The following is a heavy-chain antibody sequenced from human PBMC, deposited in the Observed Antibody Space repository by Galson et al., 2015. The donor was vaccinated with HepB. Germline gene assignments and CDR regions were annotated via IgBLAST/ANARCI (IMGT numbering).Heavy chain of an antibody. J-gene: IGHJ3*01. CDR3: AGVKTETLDAFDV. Sequence: QLQLQESGPGLVKPSETLSLTCAVYGGSFTTYYWSWIRQHPGKGLEWLGEINHLETNYKPSLKSRVTISVATSKNQFSLRLKSVTAADTAVYYCAGVKTETLDAFDVWGQGTMVTVSS. V-gene: IGHV4-34*01. CDR1: GGSFTTYY. CDR2: INHLET. D-gene: IGHD2-21*02.